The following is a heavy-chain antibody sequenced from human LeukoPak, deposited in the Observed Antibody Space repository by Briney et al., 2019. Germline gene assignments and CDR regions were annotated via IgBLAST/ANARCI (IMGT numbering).Heavy chain of an antibody. CDR3: ARDPPFIIGTTFFDY. D-gene: IGHD1-20*01. CDR1: GFSFSTFY. CDR2: ISTSSTYI. V-gene: IGHV3-21*01. J-gene: IGHJ4*02. Sequence: GGSLRLSCAASGFSFSTFYVNWVRQAPGRGLEWVSSISTSSTYIYYADSVKGRFTISRDNAKNSLYLQMNSLRAEDTAVYYCARDPPFIIGTTFFDYWGQGTLVTVSS.